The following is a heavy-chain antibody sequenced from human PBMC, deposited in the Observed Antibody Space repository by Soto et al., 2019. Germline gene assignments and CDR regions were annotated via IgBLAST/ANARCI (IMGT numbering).Heavy chain of an antibody. CDR2: ISSTAGRTS. CDR3: ARGVLSFHYGMEV. Sequence: PGGSLRLSCATSGFNFNTYPMTWVRQAPGKGLEWVSSISSTAGRTSSYADSVKGRFAISRDFSDNTVYLQMNNLRVDDTAVYFCARGVLSFHYGMEVWGQGTTVTVSS. CDR1: GFNFNTYP. D-gene: IGHD3-10*01. J-gene: IGHJ6*02. V-gene: IGHV3-23*01.